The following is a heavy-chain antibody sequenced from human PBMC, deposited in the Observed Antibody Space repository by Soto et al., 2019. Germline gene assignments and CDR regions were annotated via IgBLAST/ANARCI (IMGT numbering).Heavy chain of an antibody. CDR3: ARGRITMFRGVIINYFGMDV. D-gene: IGHD3-10*01. Sequence: SETLSLTCTVSGGSISSGGYYWSWIRQHPGKGLERIGYIYYSGSTYYNPSLKCRVTISVDTSKNQFSLKLSSVTAADTAVYYCARGRITMFRGVIINYFGMDVWGQGTTVTVSS. J-gene: IGHJ6*02. CDR2: IYYSGST. V-gene: IGHV4-31*03. CDR1: GGSISSGGYY.